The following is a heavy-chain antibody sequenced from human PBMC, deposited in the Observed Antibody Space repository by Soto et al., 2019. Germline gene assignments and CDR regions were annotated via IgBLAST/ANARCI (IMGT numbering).Heavy chain of an antibody. CDR1: GFTFSSYA. Sequence: GGSLRLSCAASGFTFSSYALSWVRQAPGKGLQCVSTVSGNGLSTYYADSVKGRFTISRDNSRNTLYLQMNSLRAEDTAVYYCAKVQGSGSGLYYFYYYGMDVWGQGTTVTVSS. CDR3: AKVQGSGSGLYYFYYYGMDV. D-gene: IGHD3-10*01. J-gene: IGHJ6*02. V-gene: IGHV3-23*01. CDR2: VSGNGLST.